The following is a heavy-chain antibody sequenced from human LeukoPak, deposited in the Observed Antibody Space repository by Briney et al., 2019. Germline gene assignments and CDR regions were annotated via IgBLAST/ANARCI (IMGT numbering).Heavy chain of an antibody. D-gene: IGHD6-19*01. CDR3: ARDMKKRQWLAYWYFDL. V-gene: IGHV4-4*02. CDR1: GGSISSCNW. CDR2: IYHSGST. J-gene: IGHJ2*01. Sequence: SGTLSLTCAVSGGSISSCNWWSRVRQPPGKGLEWIGEIYHSGSTNYNPSLKSRVTISVDKSKNQFSLKLSSVTAADTAVYYCARDMKKRQWLAYWYFDLWGRGTLVTVSS.